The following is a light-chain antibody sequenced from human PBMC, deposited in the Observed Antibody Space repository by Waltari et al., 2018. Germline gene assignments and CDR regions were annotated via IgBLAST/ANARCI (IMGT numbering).Light chain of an antibody. CDR3: QHTFTVPIT. CDR2: AAS. Sequence: DIQLTQSPSSLSASVGDRVTISCRASQRITNHLNWYQQKLGEAPKLLIYAASTLHAGVPSRFSGSSSFGTDATLTITGLQSEDSGIYYCQHTFTVPITFGQGTRLEIK. CDR1: QRITNH. V-gene: IGKV1-39*01. J-gene: IGKJ5*01.